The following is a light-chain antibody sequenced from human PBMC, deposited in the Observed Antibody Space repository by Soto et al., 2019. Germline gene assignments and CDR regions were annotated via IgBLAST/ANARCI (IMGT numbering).Light chain of an antibody. CDR3: QQYGTSPET. Sequence: EIVLIPSPGISSLSQGERATLSCRASQSVSRTYLAWYQKKFGQPPRLLIYGASTRATGIPDRFSGSGSGTDFTLTISRLEPEDSAVYYRQQYGTSPETFGQGTKVDIK. J-gene: IGKJ1*01. CDR2: GAS. V-gene: IGKV3-20*01. CDR1: QSVSRTY.